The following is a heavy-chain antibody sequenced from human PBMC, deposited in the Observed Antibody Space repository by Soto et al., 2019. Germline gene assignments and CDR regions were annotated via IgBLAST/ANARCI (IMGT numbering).Heavy chain of an antibody. CDR1: SLSFSSYS. V-gene: IGHV3-23*01. Sequence: PXGSLRLSCSATSSLSFSSYSMSWVRQTPGKGLEWVSAITGSGDKTYYADSVEGRFTISRDNSKDTHYLQMSSLRAEDTAIYYCATMRGFFEFWGQGTLVTVSS. J-gene: IGHJ4*02. CDR3: ATMRGFFEF. D-gene: IGHD3-22*01. CDR2: ITGSGDKT.